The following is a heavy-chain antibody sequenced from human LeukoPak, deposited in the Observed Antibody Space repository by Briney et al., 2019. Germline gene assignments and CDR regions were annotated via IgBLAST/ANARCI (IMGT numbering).Heavy chain of an antibody. CDR1: GYTFTGYY. V-gene: IGHV1-2*02. CDR2: INPNNGGT. CDR3: AMSHDYCDGSGYYYFDY. J-gene: IGHJ4*02. Sequence: GASVKVSCKASGYTFTGYYMHWVRQAPGQGLEWMGWINPNNGGTNYAQKFQGRVTMTRDTSISTAYMELSRLRSDDTAVYYCAMSHDYCDGSGYYYFDYWGQGTLVTVSS. D-gene: IGHD3-22*01.